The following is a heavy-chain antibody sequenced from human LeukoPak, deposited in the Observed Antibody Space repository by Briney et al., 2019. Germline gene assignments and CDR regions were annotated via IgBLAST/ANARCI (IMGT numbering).Heavy chain of an antibody. CDR2: INHSGST. J-gene: IGHJ4*02. CDR1: GGSFSGYY. Sequence: SETLSLTCAVYGGSFSGYYWSWIRQPPGKGLEWIGEINHSGSTNYNPSLKSRVTISVDTSKNQFSLKLSSVTAADTAVYYCARENYYDSSGYFQLFDYWGQGTLVTVPS. D-gene: IGHD3-22*01. V-gene: IGHV4-34*01. CDR3: ARENYYDSSGYFQLFDY.